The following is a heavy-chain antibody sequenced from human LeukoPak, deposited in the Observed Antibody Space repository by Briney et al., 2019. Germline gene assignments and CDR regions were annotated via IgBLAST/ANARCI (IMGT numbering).Heavy chain of an antibody. V-gene: IGHV3-7*01. CDR1: GFTFSNYW. Sequence: GGSLRLSCVASGFTFSNYWMSWVRQAPGKGLEWVANIKQDGSEKYYVDSVKGRFTISRDNAKKSLYLQMNSLRAEDTAVYYCARSAAAGRIVATFGYWGQGTLVIVSS. D-gene: IGHD5-12*01. J-gene: IGHJ4*02. CDR3: ARSAAAGRIVATFGY. CDR2: IKQDGSEK.